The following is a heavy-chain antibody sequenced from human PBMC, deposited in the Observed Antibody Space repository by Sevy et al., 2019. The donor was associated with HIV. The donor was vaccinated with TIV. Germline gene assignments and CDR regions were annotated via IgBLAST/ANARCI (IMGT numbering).Heavy chain of an antibody. Sequence: ATVKVSCKASGGTFSSYAISWVGQAPGQGLEWMGGIIPIFRTANYAQKFQGRVTITADESTSTAYMELSSLRSEDTAVYHCARDRRGWEPLRDYYYGMDVWGQGTSVTVSS. V-gene: IGHV1-69*13. CDR2: IIPIFRTA. J-gene: IGHJ6*02. CDR1: GGTFSSYA. D-gene: IGHD1-26*01. CDR3: ARDRRGWEPLRDYYYGMDV.